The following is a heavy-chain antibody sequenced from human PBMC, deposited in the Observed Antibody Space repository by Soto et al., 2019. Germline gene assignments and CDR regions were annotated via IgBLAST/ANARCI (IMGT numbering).Heavy chain of an antibody. Sequence: PGGSLRLSCVVSGFNFSNYAVAWVRQAPGKGLEWVSSISGSGRGSRPYYADSVQGRFTISRDHSKNIVSLQMDSLRVDDTAVYYCTRERSLVSFRFDYWGPGTLVTVSS. CDR3: TRERSLVSFRFDY. CDR2: ISGSGRGSRP. D-gene: IGHD3-16*01. V-gene: IGHV3-23*01. CDR1: GFNFSNYA. J-gene: IGHJ4*02.